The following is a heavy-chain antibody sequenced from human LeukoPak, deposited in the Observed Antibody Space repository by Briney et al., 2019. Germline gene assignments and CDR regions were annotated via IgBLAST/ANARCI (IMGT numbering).Heavy chain of an antibody. CDR2: ISYHGSAK. CDR1: GFTVSSHG. J-gene: IGHJ5*02. V-gene: IGHV3-30*18. CDR3: AKDWGSSGWYNYFDP. D-gene: IGHD6-19*01. Sequence: GGSLRLSCVVSGFTVSSHGMHWVRQAPGKGLEWVAMISYHGSAKYYGDSVQGRFTISRDISKNTLYLQMDSLRPEDTAVYYCAKDWGSSGWYNYFDPWGQGTLVTVSS.